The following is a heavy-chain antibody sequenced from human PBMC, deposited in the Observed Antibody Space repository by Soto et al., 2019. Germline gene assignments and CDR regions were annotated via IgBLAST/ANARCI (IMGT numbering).Heavy chain of an antibody. D-gene: IGHD2-2*02. Sequence: TLSLTCSVSGGSISSGDFYWSWIRQPPGKGLELIGYNYYSGSTYYNPSLWSRVTISLDTSKNQFHLKLSSVTAADTAVYYCARERVTADIHHTWFDPGGQGTRVNVSS. V-gene: IGHV4-30-4*01. CDR3: ARERVTADIHHTWFDP. CDR1: GGSISSGDFY. J-gene: IGHJ5*02. CDR2: NYYSGST.